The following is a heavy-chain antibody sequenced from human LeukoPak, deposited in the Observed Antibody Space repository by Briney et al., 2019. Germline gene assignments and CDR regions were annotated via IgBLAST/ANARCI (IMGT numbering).Heavy chain of an antibody. J-gene: IGHJ5*02. CDR3: ARTDIVVVGWFDP. D-gene: IGHD2-15*01. CDR1: GYTFTGYY. V-gene: IGHV1-2*02. Sequence: ASVKVSCKASGYTFTGYYMHWVRQAPGQGLEWMGWINPNSGGTSYAQKFQGRVTMTRDTSISTAYMELSRLRSDDTAVYYCARTDIVVVGWFDPWGQGTLVTVSS. CDR2: INPNSGGT.